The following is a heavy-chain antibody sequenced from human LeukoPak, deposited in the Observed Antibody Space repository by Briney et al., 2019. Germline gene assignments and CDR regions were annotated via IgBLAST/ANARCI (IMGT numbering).Heavy chain of an antibody. V-gene: IGHV4-34*01. D-gene: IGHD3-10*01. CDR1: GGSFSGCY. Sequence: SETLSLTCAVYGGSFSGCYWSWIRQPPGKGLEWIGEINHSGSTNYNPSLKSRVTISVDTSKNQFSLKLSSVTAADTAVYYCARDVEWFGEAFDYWGQGTLVIVSS. CDR2: INHSGST. J-gene: IGHJ4*02. CDR3: ARDVEWFGEAFDY.